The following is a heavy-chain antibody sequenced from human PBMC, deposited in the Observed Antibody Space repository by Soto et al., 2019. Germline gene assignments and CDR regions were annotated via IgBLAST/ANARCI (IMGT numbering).Heavy chain of an antibody. D-gene: IGHD6-19*01. J-gene: IGHJ6*03. V-gene: IGHV3-11*01. Sequence: QVQLVESGGGLVKPGGPLRLSCAASGFTFSDYYMSWIRQAPGKGLEWVSYISSSGSTIYYADSVKGRFTISRDNAKNSLYLQMNSLRAEDTAVYYCARPQWLDYYYYYYMDVWGKGTTVTVSS. CDR3: ARPQWLDYYYYYYMDV. CDR1: GFTFSDYY. CDR2: ISSSGSTI.